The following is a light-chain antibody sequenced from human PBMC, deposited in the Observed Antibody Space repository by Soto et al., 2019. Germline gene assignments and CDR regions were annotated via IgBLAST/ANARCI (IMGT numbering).Light chain of an antibody. CDR1: QSVNNNY. CDR2: GIS. V-gene: IGKV3-20*01. CDR3: QQYTAWPLT. Sequence: DNVLTQSAGTLSLSPGEGATLSCRASQSVNNNYLAWYQQKPGQAPRPLIHGISNRATGVPDRFSGSGSGTDFTLTISRLEPEDFAVYYCQQYTAWPLTFGQGTKVDIK. J-gene: IGKJ1*01.